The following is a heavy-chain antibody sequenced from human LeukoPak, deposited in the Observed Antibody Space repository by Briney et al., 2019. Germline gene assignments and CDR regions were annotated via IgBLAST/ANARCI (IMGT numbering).Heavy chain of an antibody. D-gene: IGHD3-10*01. CDR2: IYDSGST. V-gene: IGHV4-4*02. CDR1: GGSISSSNW. J-gene: IGHJ4*02. Sequence: SETLSLTCTVSGGSISSSNWWSWVRQPPGKGLEWIGEIYDSGSTNYKPSLKSRVIISRDKSKNQFSLKLRSVTAADTAVYYCARGGWFGELPLDYWGQGTLVTVSS. CDR3: ARGGWFGELPLDY.